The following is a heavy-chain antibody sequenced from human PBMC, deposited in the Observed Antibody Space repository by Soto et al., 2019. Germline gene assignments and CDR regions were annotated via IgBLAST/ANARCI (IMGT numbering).Heavy chain of an antibody. D-gene: IGHD3-22*01. Sequence: PGGSLRLSCAASGFTFSSYGMHWVRQAPGKGLEWVAVIWYDGSNKYYADSVKGRFTISRDNSKNTLYLQMNSLRAEDTAVYYCARGGRYYYDSSGRDFDYWGQGTLVTVSS. CDR1: GFTFSSYG. V-gene: IGHV3-33*01. CDR3: ARGGRYYYDSSGRDFDY. CDR2: IWYDGSNK. J-gene: IGHJ4*02.